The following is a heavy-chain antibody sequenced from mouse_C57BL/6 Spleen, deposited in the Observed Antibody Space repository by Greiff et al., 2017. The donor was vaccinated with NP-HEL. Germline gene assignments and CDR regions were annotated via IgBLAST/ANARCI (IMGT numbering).Heavy chain of an antibody. D-gene: IGHD1-1*01. J-gene: IGHJ4*01. Sequence: QVQLQQSGAELVRPGASVTLSCKASGYTFTDYEMHWVKQTPVHGLEWIGAIDPETGGTAYNQKFKGKAILTADKSSSTAYMELRSLTSEDSAVYYCTRAYGSSRYYAMDYWGQGTSVTVSS. CDR2: IDPETGGT. V-gene: IGHV1-15*01. CDR3: TRAYGSSRYYAMDY. CDR1: GYTFTDYE.